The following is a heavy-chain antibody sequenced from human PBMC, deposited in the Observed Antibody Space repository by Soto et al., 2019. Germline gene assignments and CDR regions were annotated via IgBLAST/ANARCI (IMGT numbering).Heavy chain of an antibody. D-gene: IGHD3-10*01. Sequence: GGSLRLSCAASGFTFSQAWMHWVRQAPGKGLEWVGRIKNKTAGETTDYAAPAKGRFTISRDDSKNTLYLQMDSLKTEDTADYFGTTRRDGARGWCARWGQGT. CDR1: GFTFSQAW. J-gene: IGHJ5*02. CDR2: IKNKTAGETT. CDR3: TTRRDGARGWCAR. V-gene: IGHV3-15*07.